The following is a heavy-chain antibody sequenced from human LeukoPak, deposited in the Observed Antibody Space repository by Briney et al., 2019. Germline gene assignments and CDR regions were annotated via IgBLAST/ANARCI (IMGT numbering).Heavy chain of an antibody. J-gene: IGHJ3*02. D-gene: IGHD1-26*01. Sequence: SETLSLTCAVYGWSFSGYYWSWIRQPPGKGLEWIGEINHSGSTNYNPSLKSRVTISVDTSKNQFSLKLSSVTAADTAVYYCARERAYRYSGSYYTPRWGAFDIWGQGTMVTVSS. CDR2: INHSGST. CDR3: ARERAYRYSGSYYTPRWGAFDI. V-gene: IGHV4-34*01. CDR1: GWSFSGYY.